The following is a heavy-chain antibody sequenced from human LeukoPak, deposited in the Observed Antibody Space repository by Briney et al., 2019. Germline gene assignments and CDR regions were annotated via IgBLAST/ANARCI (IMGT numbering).Heavy chain of an antibody. CDR3: ARGRGYYYDSSGYHY. Sequence: KPSETLSLTCAVYGGSFSGYYWSWIRQPPGKGLEWIGEINHSGSTNYNPSLKSRDTISVDTSKNQFSLKLSSVTAADSAVYYCARGRGYYYDSSGYHYWGQGTLVTVSS. CDR2: INHSGST. D-gene: IGHD3-22*01. CDR1: GGSFSGYY. V-gene: IGHV4-34*01. J-gene: IGHJ4*02.